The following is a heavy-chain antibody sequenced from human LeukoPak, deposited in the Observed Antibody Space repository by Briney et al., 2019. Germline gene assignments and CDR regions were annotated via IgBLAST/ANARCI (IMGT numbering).Heavy chain of an antibody. J-gene: IGHJ4*02. CDR1: GFTFSDNC. Sequence: GGSLRLSCAASGFTFSDNCVSWVRQAPGKGLEWVANIKKDGSHSNYVDSVKGRFTISRDNDKNSLYLQMNSLRAEDTAVYYCARDRGWNTFDFWGQGTLVTVSS. CDR3: ARDRGWNTFDF. D-gene: IGHD1/OR15-1a*01. V-gene: IGHV3-7*01. CDR2: IKKDGSHS.